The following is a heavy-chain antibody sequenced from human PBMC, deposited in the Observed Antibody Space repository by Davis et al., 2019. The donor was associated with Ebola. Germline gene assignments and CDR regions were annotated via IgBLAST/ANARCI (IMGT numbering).Heavy chain of an antibody. D-gene: IGHD3-9*01. CDR3: ARGGYFDWLTRWHYYGMDV. J-gene: IGHJ6*02. Sequence: AASVKVSCKASGYTFTTYDIHWVRQATGQGLEWMGWMNPNSENTGYAQKFQGRVTMTRSTPISPAYMELSSLRSEDTAVYYCARGGYFDWLTRWHYYGMDVWGQGTTVTVSS. V-gene: IGHV1-8*01. CDR1: GYTFTTYD. CDR2: MNPNSENT.